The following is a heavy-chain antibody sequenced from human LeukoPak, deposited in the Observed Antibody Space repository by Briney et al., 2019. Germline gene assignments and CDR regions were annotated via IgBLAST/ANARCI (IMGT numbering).Heavy chain of an antibody. V-gene: IGHV4-39*01. CDR3: ARQVSSIIARPFDY. J-gene: IGHJ4*02. D-gene: IGHD6-6*01. CDR1: GGSTSSSNYI. Sequence: SETLSLTCTVSGGSTSSSNYIWGWIRQPPGEGLEWIGSIHYSGSTYYNPSLKSRATISVDTSTNLLALKVSSLTAAHTAVYYCARQVSSIIARPFDYWGQGTQVTVSS. CDR2: IHYSGST.